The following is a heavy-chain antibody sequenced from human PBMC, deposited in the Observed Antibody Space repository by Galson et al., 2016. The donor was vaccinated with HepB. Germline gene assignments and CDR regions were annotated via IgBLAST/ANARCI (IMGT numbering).Heavy chain of an antibody. Sequence: LSLTCAVSGASIRSSTWWSWVRQPPGKGLEWIGEIYHSGTTNYNPSLKSRVTISVDKSKNHFSLNLTSLTAADTAVYYCAREPVVGGYYFDYWGQGTLVTVSS. CDR1: GASIRSSTW. CDR2: IYHSGTT. J-gene: IGHJ4*02. CDR3: AREPVVGGYYFDY. V-gene: IGHV4-4*02. D-gene: IGHD3-10*01.